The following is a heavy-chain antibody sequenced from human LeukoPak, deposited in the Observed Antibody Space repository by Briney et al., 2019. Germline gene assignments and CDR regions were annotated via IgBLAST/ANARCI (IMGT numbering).Heavy chain of an antibody. J-gene: IGHJ4*02. CDR1: GFTFSSYW. CDR3: ARGVRGVIIDY. CDR2: IRHDGSEK. D-gene: IGHD3-10*02. V-gene: IGHV3-7*01. Sequence: GGSLRLSCAASGFTFSSYWMSWVRQAPGKGLEWVANIRHDGSEKYYVDSVKGRFTISRDNAKNSLYLQMNSLRAEDTAVYYCARGVRGVIIDYWGQGTLATVSS.